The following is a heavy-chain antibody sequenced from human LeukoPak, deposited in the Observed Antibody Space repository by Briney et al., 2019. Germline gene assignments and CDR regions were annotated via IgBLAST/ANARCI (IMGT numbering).Heavy chain of an antibody. CDR3: AREYCSSTSCYAEPYYMDV. Sequence: GGSLRLSCAASGFTFSDYYMSWIRQAPGKGLEWVSYISSSGSTIYYADSVKGRFTISRDNAKNSLYLQINSLRAEDTAVYYCAREYCSSTSCYAEPYYMDVWGKGTTVTVSS. V-gene: IGHV3-11*04. CDR1: GFTFSDYY. D-gene: IGHD2-2*01. CDR2: ISSSGSTI. J-gene: IGHJ6*03.